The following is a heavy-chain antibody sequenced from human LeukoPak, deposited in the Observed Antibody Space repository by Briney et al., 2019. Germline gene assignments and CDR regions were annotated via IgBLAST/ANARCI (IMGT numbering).Heavy chain of an antibody. CDR2: IRYDGSTK. J-gene: IGHJ4*02. Sequence: GGSLRLSCAASGFTFSSYGMHWVRQVPGKGLEWVAYIRYDGSTKYYVDSVKGRFTISRDNSKNTLYLQMNSLRAEDTAVYYCAKKYCSSTSCPSDYWGQGTLVTVS. CDR3: AKKYCSSTSCPSDY. D-gene: IGHD2-2*01. CDR1: GFTFSSYG. V-gene: IGHV3-30*02.